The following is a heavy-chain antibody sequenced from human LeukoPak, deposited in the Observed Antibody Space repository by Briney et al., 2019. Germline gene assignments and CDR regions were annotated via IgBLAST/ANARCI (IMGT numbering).Heavy chain of an antibody. CDR2: IWYDGSNK. D-gene: IGHD6-13*01. Sequence: GGSLRLSCAASGFTFSSYAMYWVRQAPGKGLEWVAVIWYDGSNKYYADSVKGRFTISRDNSKNTLYLQMNSLRAEDTAVYYCARGSLEYSSSWYAGGYYYYYGMDVWGQGTTVTVSS. V-gene: IGHV3-33*08. J-gene: IGHJ6*02. CDR3: ARGSLEYSSSWYAGGYYYYYGMDV. CDR1: GFTFSSYA.